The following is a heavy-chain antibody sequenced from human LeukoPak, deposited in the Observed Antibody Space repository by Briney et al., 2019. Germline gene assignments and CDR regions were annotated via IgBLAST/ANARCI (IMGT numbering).Heavy chain of an antibody. CDR2: IYKIGNT. D-gene: IGHD3-9*01. CDR1: GDSISTSY. V-gene: IGHV4-59*08. CDR3: AGRGQRYFRD. J-gene: IGHJ1*01. Sequence: SETLSLICSVSGDSISTSYWSWIRQSPEKGLGWIGYIYKIGNTDYNPSLKSRVTISLDTSKNQLSLSLKSVTAADTAVYYCAGRGQRYFRDWGQGTLVTVSS.